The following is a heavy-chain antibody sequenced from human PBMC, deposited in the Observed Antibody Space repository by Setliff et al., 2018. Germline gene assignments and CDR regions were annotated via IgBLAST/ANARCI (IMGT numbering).Heavy chain of an antibody. CDR3: ARDGTSSPSIAAHADY. J-gene: IGHJ4*02. CDR1: GYTFTGYY. V-gene: IGHV1-2*06. D-gene: IGHD6-6*01. CDR2: INPNSGGT. Sequence: ASVKVSCKASGYTFTGYYMHWVRQAPGQGLEWMGRINPNSGGTNYAQKFQGRVTMTRDTSISTAYMELSRLRSDDTAVYYCARDGTSSPSIAAHADYWGQGTLVTVSS.